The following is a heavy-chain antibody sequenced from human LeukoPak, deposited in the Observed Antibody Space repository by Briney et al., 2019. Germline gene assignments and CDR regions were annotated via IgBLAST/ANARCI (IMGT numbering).Heavy chain of an antibody. Sequence: SETLSLTCTVSGGSISSSTYYWGWIRQPPGKGLEWIGSIYYSGSTYYNPSLKSRVTISVDTSKNQFSLKLNSVTAADTAVYYCARGPRWLQDYFNYWGQGTLVTVSS. CDR3: ARGPRWLQDYFNY. CDR1: GGSISSSTYY. D-gene: IGHD5-24*01. V-gene: IGHV4-39*07. J-gene: IGHJ4*02. CDR2: IYYSGST.